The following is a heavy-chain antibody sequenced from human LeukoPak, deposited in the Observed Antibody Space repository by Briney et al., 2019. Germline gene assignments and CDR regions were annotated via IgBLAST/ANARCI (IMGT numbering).Heavy chain of an antibody. CDR2: INAYNGHT. V-gene: IGHV1-18*01. CDR1: GYTFTNHG. CDR3: ARGEYNYFDY. D-gene: IGHD2/OR15-2a*01. Sequence: GSVKVSCKASGYTFTNHGITWVRQAPGQGLEWVGWINAYNGHTNYVQNLQGRATMTTDTSTSTAYMELRSLRSDDTAVYYCARGEYNYFDYWGQGTLVTVSS. J-gene: IGHJ4*02.